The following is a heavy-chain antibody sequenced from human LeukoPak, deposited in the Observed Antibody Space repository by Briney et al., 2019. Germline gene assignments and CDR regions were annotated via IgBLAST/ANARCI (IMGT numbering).Heavy chain of an antibody. CDR1: GFPFSSYA. Sequence: TGGSLRLSCAASGFPFSSYAMSRVRQAPGKGLEWVSAISGSGGSTYYADSVKGRFTISRDNSKNALYLQMNSLRAEDTAVYYCAKADYGSGSFFDYWGQGTLVTVSS. V-gene: IGHV3-23*01. CDR2: ISGSGGST. J-gene: IGHJ4*02. CDR3: AKADYGSGSFFDY. D-gene: IGHD3-10*01.